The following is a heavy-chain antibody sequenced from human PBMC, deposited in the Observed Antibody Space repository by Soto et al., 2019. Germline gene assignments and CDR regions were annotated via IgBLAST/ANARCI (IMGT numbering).Heavy chain of an antibody. Sequence: PGGSLRLSCAASGFTFSSYAMSWVRQAPGKGLEWVSAISGSGGSTYYAGSVKGRFTISRDNSKNTLYLQMNSLRAEDTAVYYCAKDPPLWSGYYNRYFDLWGRGTLVTVSS. D-gene: IGHD3-3*01. CDR2: ISGSGGST. CDR1: GFTFSSYA. J-gene: IGHJ2*01. CDR3: AKDPPLWSGYYNRYFDL. V-gene: IGHV3-23*01.